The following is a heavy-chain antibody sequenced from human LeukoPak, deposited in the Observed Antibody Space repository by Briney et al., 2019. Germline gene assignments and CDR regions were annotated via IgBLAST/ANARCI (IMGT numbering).Heavy chain of an antibody. V-gene: IGHV3-43*02. CDR1: GFTFDDYA. Sequence: GGSLRLSCAASGFTFDDYAMHWVRQAPGKGLEWVSLISGDGGSTYYADSVKGRFTISRDNSKNSLYLQMNSLRTEDTALYYCANDYGDYGGDAFDIWGQGKMVTVSS. CDR3: ANDYGDYGGDAFDI. J-gene: IGHJ3*02. CDR2: ISGDGGST. D-gene: IGHD4-17*01.